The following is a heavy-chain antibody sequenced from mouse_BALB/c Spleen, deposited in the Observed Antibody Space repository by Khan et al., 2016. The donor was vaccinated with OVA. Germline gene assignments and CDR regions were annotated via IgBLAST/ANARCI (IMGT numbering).Heavy chain of an antibody. V-gene: IGHV1-87*01. CDR1: GYTFTSYW. Sequence: QVQLQQSGTELARPGASVKLSCKASGYTFTSYWMQWVKQRPGPGLEWIGAIYPGDGNTRYNQKFKGKATLTADKSSSKVYMQLSSLAYEDSAVYYCARGGITTGYFDDCGQGTTRTVPS. D-gene: IGHD1-1*01. CDR2: IYPGDGNT. CDR3: ARGGITTGYFDD. J-gene: IGHJ2*01.